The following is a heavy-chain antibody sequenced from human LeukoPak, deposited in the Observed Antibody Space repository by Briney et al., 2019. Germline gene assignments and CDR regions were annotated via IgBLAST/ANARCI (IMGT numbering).Heavy chain of an antibody. D-gene: IGHD3-22*01. Sequence: SETLSLTCAVYGGSFSGYYWSWIRQPPGKGLEWIGEINHSGSTNYNPSLKSRVTISVDMSKNQFSLKLSSVTAADTAVYYCARELAYYYDSSGYLNWFDPWGQGTLVTVSS. V-gene: IGHV4-34*01. J-gene: IGHJ5*02. CDR3: ARELAYYYDSSGYLNWFDP. CDR2: INHSGST. CDR1: GGSFSGYY.